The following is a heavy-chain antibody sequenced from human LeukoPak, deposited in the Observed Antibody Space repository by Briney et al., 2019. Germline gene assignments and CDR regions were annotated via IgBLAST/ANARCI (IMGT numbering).Heavy chain of an antibody. J-gene: IGHJ3*02. CDR1: GGFISGDH. CDR2: IYYSGNT. Sequence: SGTLSLTCTVSGGFISGDHWNWIRQPPGKGLEWIGNIYYSGNTNYNPSLKSRVTISVDTSKNQFSLKLSSVTAADTAVYYCARRNDFDIWGQGTMVTVSS. CDR3: ARRNDFDI. V-gene: IGHV4-59*08.